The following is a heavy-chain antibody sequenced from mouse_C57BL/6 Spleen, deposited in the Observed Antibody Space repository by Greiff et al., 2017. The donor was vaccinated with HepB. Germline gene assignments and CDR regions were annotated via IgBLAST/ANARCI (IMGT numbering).Heavy chain of an antibody. Sequence: EESGPGLVKPSQSLSLTCSVTGYSITSGYYWNWIRQFPGNKLEWMGYISYDGSNNYNPSLKNRISITRDTSKNQFFLKLNSVTTEDTATYYGARARYYGSRTGVAYWGQGTLVTVSA. CDR2: ISYDGSN. V-gene: IGHV3-6*01. J-gene: IGHJ3*01. D-gene: IGHD1-1*01. CDR3: ARARYYGSRTGVAY. CDR1: GYSITSGYY.